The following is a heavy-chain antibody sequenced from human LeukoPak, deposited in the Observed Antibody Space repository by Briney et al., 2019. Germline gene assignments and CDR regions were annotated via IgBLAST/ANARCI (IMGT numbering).Heavy chain of an antibody. CDR3: TRGPWEYSDSSGYPSAFDY. D-gene: IGHD3-22*01. CDR2: IRSKAYGGTT. J-gene: IGHJ4*02. CDR1: GFTFGDYA. Sequence: GGSLRLSCTASGFTFGDYAMSWFRQAPGKGLEWVGFIRSKAYGGTTEYAASVKGRFTISRDDSKSIAYLQVNSLKTEDTAVYYCTRGPWEYSDSSGYPSAFDYWGQGTLVTVSS. V-gene: IGHV3-49*03.